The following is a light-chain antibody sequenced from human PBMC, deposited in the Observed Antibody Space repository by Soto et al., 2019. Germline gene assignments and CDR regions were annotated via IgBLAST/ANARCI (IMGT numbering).Light chain of an antibody. CDR3: CSYAGSYSWV. J-gene: IGLJ3*02. V-gene: IGLV2-11*01. CDR2: DVT. Sequence: QSALTQPRSVSGSPGQSVTISCTGTSSNVGGYNYVSWYQQHPGIAPQLIIYDVTKRPSGVPDRFSGSKSGNTASLTISGLQAEVEADYYCCSYAGSYSWVFGGGTKVTVL. CDR1: SSNVGGYNY.